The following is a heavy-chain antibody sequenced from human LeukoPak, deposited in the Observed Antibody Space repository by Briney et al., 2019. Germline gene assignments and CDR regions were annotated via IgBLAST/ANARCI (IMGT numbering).Heavy chain of an antibody. CDR1: GFTFSSYA. CDR2: ISYDGSNK. J-gene: IGHJ4*02. V-gene: IGHV3-30-3*01. D-gene: IGHD6-6*01. Sequence: GGPLRLSCAASGFTFSSYAMHWVRQAPGKGLERVAVISYDGSNKYYADSVKGRFTISRDNSKNTLYLQMNSLRAEDTAVYYCAREDGSSSYLFDYWGQGTLVTVSS. CDR3: AREDGSSSYLFDY.